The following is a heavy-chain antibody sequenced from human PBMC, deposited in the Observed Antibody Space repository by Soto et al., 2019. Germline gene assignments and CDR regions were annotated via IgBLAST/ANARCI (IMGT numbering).Heavy chain of an antibody. D-gene: IGHD6-6*01. CDR1: GSSLINYD. CDR3: AKGAWYGSSSSSDS. Sequence: QVQLVESGGGVVQPGRSLRLSCAASGSSLINYDMHWVRQAPGKGLEWVAVMSYDGSRQFYADSVTGRFSVSRDISKSALYLQMSSLRIEDTAIYYCAKGAWYGSSSSSDSWGQGTHVTVSS. CDR2: MSYDGSRQ. V-gene: IGHV3-30*18. J-gene: IGHJ4*02.